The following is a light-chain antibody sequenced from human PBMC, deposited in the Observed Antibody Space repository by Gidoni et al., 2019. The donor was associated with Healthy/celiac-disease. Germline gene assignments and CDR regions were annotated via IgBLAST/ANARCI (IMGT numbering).Light chain of an antibody. V-gene: IGLV3-1*01. CDR3: QAWDSSTVV. CDR2: QDS. J-gene: IGLJ2*01. CDR1: KLWDKD. Sequence: SYELNQPPSGAVSPGQTASITSSGNKLWDKDACWYQQKPGQSPVLVIYQDSNRPSVFPERFSVSNSGNTATLTISGTQAMDEADYYCQAWDSSTVVFGGGTKLTVL.